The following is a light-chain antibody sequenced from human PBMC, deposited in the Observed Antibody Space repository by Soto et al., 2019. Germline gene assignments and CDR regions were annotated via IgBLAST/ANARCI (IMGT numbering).Light chain of an antibody. CDR1: SSDVGSYNL. V-gene: IGLV2-23*01. Sequence: QSVLTQPASVSGSPGQSITISCTGTSSDVGSYNLVSWYQQHPGKAPKLMIYEGSKRPSGVSNRFSGSKSGNTASLTISGLQAEYEADYYCCSYAGVGVFGTGTKVTV. CDR2: EGS. CDR3: CSYAGVGV. J-gene: IGLJ1*01.